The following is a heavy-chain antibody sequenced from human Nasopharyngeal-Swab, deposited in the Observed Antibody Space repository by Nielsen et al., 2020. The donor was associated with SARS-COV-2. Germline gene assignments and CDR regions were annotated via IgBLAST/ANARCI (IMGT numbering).Heavy chain of an antibody. Sequence: SETLSLTCTVSGGSISSYYWSWIRQPPGKGLEWIGYIYYSRSTNYNPSLKSRVTISVDTSKNQFSLKLSSVTAADTAVYYCARDAGYGSGTGVDPWGQGTLVTVSS. CDR3: ARDAGYGSGTGVDP. J-gene: IGHJ5*02. V-gene: IGHV4-59*01. CDR2: IYYSRST. CDR1: GGSISSYY. D-gene: IGHD3-10*01.